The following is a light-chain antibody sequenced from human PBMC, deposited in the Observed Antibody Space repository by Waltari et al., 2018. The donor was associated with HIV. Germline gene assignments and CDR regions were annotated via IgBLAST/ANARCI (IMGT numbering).Light chain of an antibody. J-gene: IGKJ2*01. Sequence: EILMTQSPATLSVSPGERATLSCRASQSVSNNLAWYPQKPGQAPRLLVYDASTRATGIPARFSGSGSGTEFTLTISSLQSEDFAVYYCQQYNNWPPRDTFGQGTKLEIK. CDR1: QSVSNN. V-gene: IGKV3-15*01. CDR3: QQYNNWPPRDT. CDR2: DAS.